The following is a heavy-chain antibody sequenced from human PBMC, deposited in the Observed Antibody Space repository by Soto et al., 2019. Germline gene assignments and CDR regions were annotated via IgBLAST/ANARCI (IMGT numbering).Heavy chain of an antibody. V-gene: IGHV2-5*02. CDR1: GFSLSTSGVG. CDR3: AHSIWFVDFRWFDP. D-gene: IGHD3-10*01. J-gene: IGHJ5*02. CDR2: IYWDDDK. Sequence: QITLKESGPTLVNPTQTLTLTCTFSGFSLSTSGVGVGWIRQPPGKALEWLALIYWDDDKRYSPSLNSRLTITQDTTKNQLLLTVTNLYPVLTAIYYCAHSIWFVDFRWFDPWGQGTLVTVPS.